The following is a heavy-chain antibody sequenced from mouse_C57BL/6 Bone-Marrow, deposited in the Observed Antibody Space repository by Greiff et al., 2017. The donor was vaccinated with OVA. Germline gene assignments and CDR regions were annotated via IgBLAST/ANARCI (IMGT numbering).Heavy chain of an antibody. CDR2: IHPNSGST. Sequence: VQLQQSGAELVKPGASVKLSCKASGYTFTSYWMHWVKQRPGQGLEWIGMIHPNSGSTNYNEKFKSKATLTVDKSSSTAYMQLSSLTSEDSAVYYCARPFITTGVDHSFDYWGQGTTLTVSS. CDR1: GYTFTSYW. D-gene: IGHD1-1*01. V-gene: IGHV1-64*01. CDR3: ARPFITTGVDHSFDY. J-gene: IGHJ2*01.